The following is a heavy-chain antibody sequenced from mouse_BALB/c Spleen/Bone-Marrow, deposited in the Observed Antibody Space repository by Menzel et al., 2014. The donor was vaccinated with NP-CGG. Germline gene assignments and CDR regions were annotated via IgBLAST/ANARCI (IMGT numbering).Heavy chain of an antibody. Sequence: VMLVESGPELVKPGASVKMSCKASGYTFTDYVISWVKQRTGQGLEWIGEIYPASSSTYYNEKFKGKATLTADKSSNTAYMQLSSLTSENSAVYFCARCGGLRGFDYWGQGTPLTVSS. V-gene: IGHV1-77*01. D-gene: IGHD2-4*01. CDR2: IYPASSST. CDR3: ARCGGLRGFDY. J-gene: IGHJ2*01. CDR1: GYTFTDYV.